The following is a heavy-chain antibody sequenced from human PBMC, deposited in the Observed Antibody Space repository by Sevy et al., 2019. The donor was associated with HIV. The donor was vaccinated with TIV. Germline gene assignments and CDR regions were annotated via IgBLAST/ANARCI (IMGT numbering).Heavy chain of an antibody. J-gene: IGHJ3*02. CDR1: GGSISSSNW. V-gene: IGHV4-4*02. Sequence: SETLCLTCAVSGGSISSSNWWSWVRQPPGKGLEWIGEIYHSGSTNYNPSLKSRVTISVDKSKNQFSLKLSSVTAADTAVYYCAREIAAAVFGAFDIWGQGTMVTVSS. CDR3: AREIAAAVFGAFDI. CDR2: IYHSGST. D-gene: IGHD6-13*01.